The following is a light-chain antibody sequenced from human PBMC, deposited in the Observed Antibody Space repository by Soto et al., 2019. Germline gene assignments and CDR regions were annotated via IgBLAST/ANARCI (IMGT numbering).Light chain of an antibody. V-gene: IGKV3-20*01. Sequence: EIVLTQSPGTLSLSPGERATLSCRASQSISSSYLAWYQQKPGQAPRLLIYAASSRATGIPDRFIGSRSGTDFTLTISRLEPEDFALYYCQQYGSSSYTFGQGTQLEIK. CDR3: QQYGSSSYT. J-gene: IGKJ2*01. CDR2: AAS. CDR1: QSISSSY.